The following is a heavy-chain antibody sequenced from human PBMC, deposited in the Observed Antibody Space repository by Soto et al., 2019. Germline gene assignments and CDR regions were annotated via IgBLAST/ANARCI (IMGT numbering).Heavy chain of an antibody. J-gene: IGHJ6*02. CDR2: IWYDGSNK. D-gene: IGHD5-12*01. CDR1: GFTFSSYG. V-gene: IGHV3-33*01. CDR3: ARDREMATILSYYYGMDV. Sequence: GGSLRLSCAASGFTFSSYGMHWVRQAPGKGLEWVAVIWYDGSNKYYADSVKGRFTISRDNSKNTLYLQMNSLGAEDTAVYYCARDREMATILSYYYGMDVWGQGTTVTVSS.